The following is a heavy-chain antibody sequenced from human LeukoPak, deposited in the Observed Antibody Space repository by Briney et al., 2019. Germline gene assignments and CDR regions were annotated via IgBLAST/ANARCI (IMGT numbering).Heavy chain of an antibody. CDR2: ISSSSSYI. D-gene: IGHD6-19*01. Sequence: GGSLRLSCAASGFTFSSYSMNWVRQAPGKGLEWVSSISSSSSYIYYADSVKGRFTISRDNAKNSLYLQMNSLRAEDTAVDYCARGPLAVAGMGGPNWFDRWGQGTLVTVSS. V-gene: IGHV3-21*01. J-gene: IGHJ5*02. CDR1: GFTFSSYS. CDR3: ARGPLAVAGMGGPNWFDR.